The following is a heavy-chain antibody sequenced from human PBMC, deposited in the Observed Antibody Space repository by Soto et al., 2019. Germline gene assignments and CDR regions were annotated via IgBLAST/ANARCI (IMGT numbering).Heavy chain of an antibody. J-gene: IGHJ5*02. V-gene: IGHV3-23*01. CDR1: GFTFSSYA. CDR3: AKYNLAPYSKGWAIRFDP. Sequence: DVHLLESGGGLVQPGGSLRLSCAASGFTFSSYAMGWVRQAPGEGLEWVSSIGGSGSYTYHADSVKGRFTISRDNFKSTLYLQMHSLRAEDTAVYYCAKYNLAPYSKGWAIRFDPWGQGTLVTVSS. CDR2: IGGSGSYT. D-gene: IGHD6-19*01.